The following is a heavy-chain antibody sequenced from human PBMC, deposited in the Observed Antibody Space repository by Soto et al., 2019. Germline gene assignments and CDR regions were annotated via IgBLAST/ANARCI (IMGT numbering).Heavy chain of an antibody. J-gene: IGHJ6*02. D-gene: IGHD3-16*01. Sequence: PSETLSLTCTVSAGSISSSSSYWGWIRQPPGRGLEWIGSIYYSGSTYYNPSLKSRVTISVDTSKNQFSLELRSVTAADTAVYYCARGRGELRERHFYYYDMDVWGQGTTVTVSS. V-gene: IGHV4-39*01. CDR3: ARGRGELRERHFYYYDMDV. CDR1: AGSISSSSSY. CDR2: IYYSGST.